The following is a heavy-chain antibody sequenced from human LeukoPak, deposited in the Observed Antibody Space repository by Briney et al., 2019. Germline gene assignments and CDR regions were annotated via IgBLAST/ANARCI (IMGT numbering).Heavy chain of an antibody. D-gene: IGHD3-22*01. CDR2: ISYDGSNK. CDR3: ARDGGDTMIVVVSYFDY. CDR1: GFTFSSYA. Sequence: GGSLRLSCAASGFTFSSYAMHWVRQAPGKGLEWVAVISYDGSNKYYADSVKGRFTISRGNSKNTLYLQMNSLRAEDTAVYYCARDGGDTMIVVVSYFDYWGQGTLVTVSS. V-gene: IGHV3-30-3*01. J-gene: IGHJ4*02.